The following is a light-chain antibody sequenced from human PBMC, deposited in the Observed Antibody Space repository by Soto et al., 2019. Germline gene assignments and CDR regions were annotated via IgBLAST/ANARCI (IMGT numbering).Light chain of an antibody. V-gene: IGKV3-15*01. CDR1: QCVSSN. J-gene: IGKJ2*01. CDR2: GAS. Sequence: EIVMTQSPATLSVSPGERVTLSCRASQCVSSNLAWYQQKPGQAPRLLIYGASTRATGIPARFNGSGSGTEFTVTISSLRSEDFAVYYCQQYKNWPPYTFGQGTKLETK. CDR3: QQYKNWPPYT.